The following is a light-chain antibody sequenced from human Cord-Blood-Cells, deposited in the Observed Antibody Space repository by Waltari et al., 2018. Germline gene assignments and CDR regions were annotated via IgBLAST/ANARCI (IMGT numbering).Light chain of an antibody. J-gene: IGKJ4*01. CDR2: DAS. CDR3: QQYDNLPPNT. V-gene: IGKV1-33*01. CDR1: QDISHY. Sequence: DIQMTQSPSSLSASVGDRVTITCPASQDISHYLNWYQQKPGKAPKPLIYDASNLETGVPSRFSGSGAGTDFTFTISSLQPEDIATYYCQQYDNLPPNTFGGGTKVEIK.